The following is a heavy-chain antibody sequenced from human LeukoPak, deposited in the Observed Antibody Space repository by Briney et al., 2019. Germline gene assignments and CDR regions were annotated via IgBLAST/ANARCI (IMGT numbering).Heavy chain of an antibody. V-gene: IGHV1-2*02. D-gene: IGHD3-22*01. CDR2: INPNSGGT. Sequence: GASVKVSCKASGYTFTGYYMHWVRQAPGQGLEWMGWINPNSGGTNYAQKFQGRVTMTRDTSISTAYMELSRLRSDDTAVYYCARGLKYYYDSSGKAVAFDIWGQGTMVTVSS. CDR3: ARGLKYYYDSSGKAVAFDI. CDR1: GYTFTGYY. J-gene: IGHJ3*02.